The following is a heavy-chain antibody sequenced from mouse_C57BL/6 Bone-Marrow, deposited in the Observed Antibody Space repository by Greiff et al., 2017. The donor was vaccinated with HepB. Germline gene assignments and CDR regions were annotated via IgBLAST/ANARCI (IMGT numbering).Heavy chain of an antibody. CDR3: ARPYYGVYAMDY. CDR2: IYPGDGDT. J-gene: IGHJ4*01. CDR1: GYAFSSYW. Sequence: VQLQQSGAELVKPGASVKISCKASGYAFSSYWMNWVKQRPGKGLEWIGQIYPGDGDTNYNGKFKGKATLTADKSSSTAYMQLSSLTSEDSAVYFCARPYYGVYAMDYWGQGTSVTVSS. D-gene: IGHD1-1*01. V-gene: IGHV1-80*01.